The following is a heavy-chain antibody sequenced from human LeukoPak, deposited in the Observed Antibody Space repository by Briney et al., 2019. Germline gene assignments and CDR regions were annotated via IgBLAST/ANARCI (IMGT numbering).Heavy chain of an antibody. CDR2: INHSGST. J-gene: IGHJ4*02. CDR1: GGSFSGYY. V-gene: IGHV4-34*01. Sequence: SETLSLTCAVYGGSFSGYYWSWIRQPPGKGLEWIGEINHSGSTNYNPSLKSRVTISVDTSKNQFSLKLSSVTAADTAVYYCARDNYYDSSGHFDYWGQGTLVTVSS. D-gene: IGHD3-22*01. CDR3: ARDNYYDSSGHFDY.